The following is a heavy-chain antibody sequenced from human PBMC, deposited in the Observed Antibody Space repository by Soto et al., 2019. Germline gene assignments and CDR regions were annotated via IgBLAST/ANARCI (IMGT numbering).Heavy chain of an antibody. V-gene: IGHV4-59*01. D-gene: IGHD3-22*01. CDR3: ARDRYFYDSRGYYRTLDS. CDR1: GGSFSNDY. CDR2: IFHTGIT. J-gene: IGHJ5*01. Sequence: QVQLQESGPGLVKPSETLSLSCFISGGSFSNDYWTWIRQSPGKGLEWIGYIFHTGITDYNPSVKSRVTISIDKSRNLFSLNLTSVTAADTAVYYCARDRYFYDSRGYYRTLDSWGQGTLFTVSS.